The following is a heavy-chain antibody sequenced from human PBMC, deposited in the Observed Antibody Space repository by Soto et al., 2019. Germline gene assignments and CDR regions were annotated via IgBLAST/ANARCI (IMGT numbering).Heavy chain of an antibody. CDR1: GFTFSSYA. CDR2: ISGAALNT. V-gene: IGHV3-23*01. Sequence: EVQLLDSGGGLVQPGGSLRLSCAASGFTFSSYAMHWVRQAPGKGLAWVSTISGAALNTYYADSVKGRFTLSRDSSKRTVYLQMNSLSAADTAVYYCAKDLWSGRGGGIDYWGQGTLVTVSS. CDR3: AKDLWSGRGGGIDY. D-gene: IGHD3-3*01. J-gene: IGHJ4*02.